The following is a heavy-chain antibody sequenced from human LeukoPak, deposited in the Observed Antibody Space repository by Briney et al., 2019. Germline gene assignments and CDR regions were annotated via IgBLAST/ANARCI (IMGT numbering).Heavy chain of an antibody. V-gene: IGHV3-21*01. J-gene: IGHJ4*02. CDR1: GFTFSSYT. Sequence: GGSLRLSCAASGFTFSSYTMNWVGQAPGKGLEWVSSISSSSTYINYADSVKGRFTISRDNAKNSLYLQMNSLRAEDTAVYYCARDRSPGNFDYWGQGTLVTVSS. D-gene: IGHD3-10*01. CDR2: ISSSSTYI. CDR3: ARDRSPGNFDY.